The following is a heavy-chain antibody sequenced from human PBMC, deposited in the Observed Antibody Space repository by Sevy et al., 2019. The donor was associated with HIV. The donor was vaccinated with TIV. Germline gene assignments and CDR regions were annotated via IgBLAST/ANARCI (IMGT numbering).Heavy chain of an antibody. J-gene: IGHJ6*02. CDR2: ISSSGSTI. CDR1: GFTFSSYE. CDR3: ARTQGVPAAIVYYYGMDV. Sequence: GGSLRLSCAASGFTFSSYEMNWVRQAPGKGLEWVSYISSSGSTIYYADSVKGRFTISRDNAKNSLYLQMNSLRAEDTAVYYCARTQGVPAAIVYYYGMDVWGQWTTVTVSS. V-gene: IGHV3-48*03. D-gene: IGHD2-2*01.